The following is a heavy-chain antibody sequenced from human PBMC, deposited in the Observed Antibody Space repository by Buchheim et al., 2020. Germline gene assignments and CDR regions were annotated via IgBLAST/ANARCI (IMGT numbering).Heavy chain of an antibody. CDR3: AKGWGYYYDSSGYYDY. V-gene: IGHV3-30*18. D-gene: IGHD3-22*01. CDR2: ISYDGSNK. Sequence: QVQLVESGGGVVQPGRSLRLSCAASGFTFSSYGMHWVRQAPGKGLEWVAVISYDGSNKYYADSVKGRFTISRDNSKNTLYLQMNSLRAEDTAVYYCAKGWGYYYDSSGYYDYWGQGTL. CDR1: GFTFSSYG. J-gene: IGHJ4*02.